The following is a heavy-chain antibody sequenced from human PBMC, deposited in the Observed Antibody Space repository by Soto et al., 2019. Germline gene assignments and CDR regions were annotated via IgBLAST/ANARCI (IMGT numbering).Heavy chain of an antibody. D-gene: IGHD6-13*01. Sequence: PSETLSLTCAVYGGSFSGYYWSWIRQPPGKGLEWIGEINHSGSTNYNPSLKSRVTISVDTSKNQFSLKLSSVTAADTAVYYCARAPYSSRWYLYWGQGTLVTVSS. V-gene: IGHV4-34*01. CDR2: INHSGST. CDR3: ARAPYSSRWYLY. J-gene: IGHJ4*02. CDR1: GGSFSGYY.